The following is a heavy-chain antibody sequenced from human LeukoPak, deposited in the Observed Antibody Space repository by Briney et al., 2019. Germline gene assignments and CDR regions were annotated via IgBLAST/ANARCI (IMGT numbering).Heavy chain of an antibody. CDR3: AKDSQQLLHFNWFDP. CDR1: GFTFSSYA. D-gene: IGHD6-13*01. CDR2: ISGSGGKT. Sequence: HTGGSLRLSCAASGFTFSSYAMSWVRQAPGEGLEWVSAISGSGGKTYYADSVKGRFTISRDNSKNTLYLQMNSLRADDTAVYYCAKDSQQLLHFNWFDPWGQGTLVTVSS. J-gene: IGHJ5*02. V-gene: IGHV3-23*01.